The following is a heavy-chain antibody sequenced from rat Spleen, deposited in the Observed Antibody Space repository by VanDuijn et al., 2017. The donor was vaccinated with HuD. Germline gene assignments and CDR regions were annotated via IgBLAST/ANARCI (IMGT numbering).Heavy chain of an antibody. CDR1: GFSLTSYN. V-gene: IGHV2-41*01. D-gene: IGHD2-5*01. Sequence: QVQLKESGPTLVQPSQTLSLTCTVTGFSLTSYNVHWVRQPPGKGLEWMGVIWNTGGTRYNSALKSRLSISKDTSKSQIFLNMNSLQTEDTAIYYCSREELFSGYLLRFAYWGQGTLVTVSA. CDR2: IWNTGGT. J-gene: IGHJ3*01. CDR3: SREELFSGYLLRFAY.